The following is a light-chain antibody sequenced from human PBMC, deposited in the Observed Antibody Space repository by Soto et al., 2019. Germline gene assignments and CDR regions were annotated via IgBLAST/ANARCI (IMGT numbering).Light chain of an antibody. CDR1: NIGSTS. Sequence: SYELTQPPSVSVAPGQTARITCGGNNIGSTSVHWYKQSPGQAPVLVVYDDNDRPSGIPERFSGFNSENTATLTITRVEAGDEADYYCQVWNISTDHYVFGTGNKVPVL. CDR2: DDN. CDR3: QVWNISTDHYV. V-gene: IGLV3-21*02. J-gene: IGLJ1*01.